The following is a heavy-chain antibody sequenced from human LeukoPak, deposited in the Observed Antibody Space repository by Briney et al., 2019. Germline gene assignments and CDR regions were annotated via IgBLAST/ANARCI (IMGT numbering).Heavy chain of an antibody. Sequence: SVKVSCKASGGTFSSYAISWVRQAPGQGLEWMGGIIPIFGTANYAQKFQGRVTITADESTSTAYMELSSLRSEDTAVYYRARQGGAGYYYGMDVWGQGTTVTVSS. CDR3: ARQGGAGYYYGMDV. CDR2: IIPIFGTA. V-gene: IGHV1-69*13. D-gene: IGHD6-19*01. J-gene: IGHJ6*02. CDR1: GGTFSSYA.